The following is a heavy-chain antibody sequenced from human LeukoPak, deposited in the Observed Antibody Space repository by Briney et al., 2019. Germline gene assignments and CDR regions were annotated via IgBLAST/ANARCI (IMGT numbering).Heavy chain of an antibody. V-gene: IGHV3-33*06. CDR2: IWYDGSNK. CDR1: GFTFSSYG. CDR3: AKDPYGGKNGFDY. Sequence: HGGSLRLSCAASGFTFSSYGMHWVRQAPGKGLEWVAVIWYDGSNKYYADSVKGRFTISRDNSKNTLYLQMNSLRAEDTAVYYCAKDPYGGKNGFDYWGQGTLVTVSS. D-gene: IGHD4-23*01. J-gene: IGHJ4*02.